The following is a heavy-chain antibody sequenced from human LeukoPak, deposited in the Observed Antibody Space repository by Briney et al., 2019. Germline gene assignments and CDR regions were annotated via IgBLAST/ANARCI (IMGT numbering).Heavy chain of an antibody. CDR2: IGGGSSYI. J-gene: IGHJ4*02. V-gene: IGHV3-21*04. CDR1: GFTFSSYR. D-gene: IGHD3-10*01. CDR3: AKDSVPYYYGSGSYPDY. Sequence: GGSLRLSCAASGFTFSSYRMNWVRQAPGKGLEWVSSIGGGSSYIYYADSVKGRFTISRDNAKNSLYLQMNSLTAEDTAVYYCAKDSVPYYYGSGSYPDYWGQGTLVTVSS.